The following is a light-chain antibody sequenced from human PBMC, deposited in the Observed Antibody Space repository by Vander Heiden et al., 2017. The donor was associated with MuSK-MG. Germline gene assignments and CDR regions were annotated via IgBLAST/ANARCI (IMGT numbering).Light chain of an antibody. V-gene: IGLV3-1*01. CDR1: KLGNKY. Sequence: SYELTQPPSVSVSPGQTASITCSGNKLGNKYACWYQRRPGQSPVLVICHDTKRPSGIPERFSGSNSGNTATLTISGTQAMDEADYFCLAWDTSAVVFGGGTNLTVL. J-gene: IGLJ2*01. CDR2: HDT. CDR3: LAWDTSAVV.